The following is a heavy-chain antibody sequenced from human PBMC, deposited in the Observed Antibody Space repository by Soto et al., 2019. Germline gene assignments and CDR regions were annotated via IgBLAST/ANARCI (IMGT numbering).Heavy chain of an antibody. CDR2: FRSSGDGGTT. J-gene: IGHJ4*02. Sequence: GGSLRLSCAASGFTFSSYSMSWVRQAPGKGLEWVSGFRSSGDGGTTYYADSVKGRFTISRDKSTNTLYLHMNSLRAEDTAVYYCARGSAYSDYDLEYWGQGTLVTVSS. D-gene: IGHD4-17*01. V-gene: IGHV3-23*01. CDR3: ARGSAYSDYDLEY. CDR1: GFTFSSYS.